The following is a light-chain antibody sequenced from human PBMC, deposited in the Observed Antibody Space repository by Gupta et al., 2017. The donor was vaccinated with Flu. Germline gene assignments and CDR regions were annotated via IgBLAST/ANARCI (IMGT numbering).Light chain of an antibody. CDR2: GVS. CDR3: ASNAGDNTFV. CDR1: SSDVGGYNY. J-gene: IGLJ3*02. Sequence: SALTQPPSASGSPGQSVTISCTGSSSDVGGYNYVSWYQHHPGKAPKLIIYGVSQRPAGVPGRFSGSKSGNTASLTVSGLQAEDEADYYCASNAGDNTFVLGGGTKLTVL. V-gene: IGLV2-8*01.